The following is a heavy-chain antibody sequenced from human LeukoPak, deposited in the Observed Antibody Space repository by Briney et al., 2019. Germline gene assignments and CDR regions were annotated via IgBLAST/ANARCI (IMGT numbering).Heavy chain of an antibody. CDR1: GGSINSFY. V-gene: IGHV4-4*07. CDR3: ARGGNWFDP. J-gene: IGHJ5*02. CDR2: VYSSGRS. Sequence: SDTLSLTCTVSGGSINSFYGSWIRQPAGKGLEWIGRVYSSGRSNYTPSLTGRVTLSVDASKSQFSLRLTSVTAADTAVYFCARGGNWFDPWGQGTLVSVSS. D-gene: IGHD3-10*01.